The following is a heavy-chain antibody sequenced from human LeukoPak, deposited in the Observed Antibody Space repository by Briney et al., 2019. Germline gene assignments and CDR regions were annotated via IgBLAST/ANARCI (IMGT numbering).Heavy chain of an antibody. CDR1: GYSFISYA. CDR2: ISAGNGDT. CDR3: ARDRLVNPCSSTTCHHNWFDP. V-gene: IGHV1-3*01. D-gene: IGHD2-2*01. J-gene: IGHJ5*02. Sequence: ASVTVSCKSAGYSFISYAFYWKRQAPGQRLEWMGWISAGNGDTRYSQKFQVRGTITRDIYASMAYMELSSLRSEDTAVYYCARDRLVNPCSSTTCHHNWFDPWGQGTLVTVSS.